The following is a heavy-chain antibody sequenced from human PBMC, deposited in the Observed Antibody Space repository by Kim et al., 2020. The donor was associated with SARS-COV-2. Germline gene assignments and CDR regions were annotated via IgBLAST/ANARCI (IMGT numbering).Heavy chain of an antibody. CDR3: ARAKLGYGGNIDY. V-gene: IGHV1-69*01. J-gene: IGHJ4*02. Sequence: YAQKFQGRVTITADESTSTAYMELSSLRSEDTAVYYCARAKLGYGGNIDYWGQGTLVTVSS. D-gene: IGHD4-17*01.